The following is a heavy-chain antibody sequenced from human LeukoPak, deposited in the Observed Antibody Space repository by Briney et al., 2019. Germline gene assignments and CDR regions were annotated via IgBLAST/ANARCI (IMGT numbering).Heavy chain of an antibody. CDR3: ARNHLGLGL. J-gene: IGHJ4*02. V-gene: IGHV1-18*01. CDR1: GYTFTTYE. CDR2: INTRNGNA. D-gene: IGHD3-16*01. Sequence: ASVKVSCKASGYTFTTYEIIWVRQAPGQGLEWMGWINTRNGNANYAHQLQGRVTMPTDTSTSTSYMELASLRFDDTAIYYCARNHLGLGLWGQGTLVTVSS.